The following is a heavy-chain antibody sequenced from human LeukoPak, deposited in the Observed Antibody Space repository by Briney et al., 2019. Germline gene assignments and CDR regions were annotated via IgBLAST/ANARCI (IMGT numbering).Heavy chain of an antibody. CDR1: GGSISSSSFY. J-gene: IGHJ5*02. CDR3: ARENDFWSGSPFDP. V-gene: IGHV4-39*07. D-gene: IGHD3-3*01. CDR2: IYYSGST. Sequence: SESLSLTCTVSGGSISSSSFYWGWIRQPPGKGLEWIGIIYYSGSTNYNPSLKSRVTISVHTSKNQFSLKLSSVTAADTAVYYCARENDFWSGSPFDPWGQGTLVTVSS.